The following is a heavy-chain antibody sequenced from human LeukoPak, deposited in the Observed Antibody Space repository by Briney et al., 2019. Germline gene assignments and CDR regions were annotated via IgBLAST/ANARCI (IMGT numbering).Heavy chain of an antibody. CDR1: GFTFSDYD. Sequence: GGSLRLSCSASGFTFSDYDMNWVRQAPGKGLEWVSSISGLSSYTYYGESVKGRFSISRDNAKNSLHLQMNSLGAEDTATYYCGRAFPPLRTSSAGDLWGQGILVTVSS. CDR3: GRAFPPLRTSSAGDL. CDR2: ISGLSSYT. D-gene: IGHD3-16*01. J-gene: IGHJ4*02. V-gene: IGHV3-21*01.